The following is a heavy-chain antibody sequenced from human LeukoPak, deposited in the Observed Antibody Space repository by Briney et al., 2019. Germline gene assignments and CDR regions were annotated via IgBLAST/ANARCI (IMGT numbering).Heavy chain of an antibody. CDR3: ARDPGGDILTGHSSYFFDY. V-gene: IGHV3-7*01. J-gene: IGHJ4*02. Sequence: GGSLRLSCAASGFSFSSYWMSWVRLAPGKGLVWVANIKHDGSEKYSVDSVKGRFTISRDNAKNALYLQMNSLRAEDTAVYYCARDPGGDILTGHSSYFFDYWGQGTLVTVSS. D-gene: IGHD3-9*01. CDR1: GFSFSSYW. CDR2: IKHDGSEK.